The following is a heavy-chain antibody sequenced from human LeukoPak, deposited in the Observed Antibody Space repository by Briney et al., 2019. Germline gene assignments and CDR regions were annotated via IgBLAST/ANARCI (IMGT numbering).Heavy chain of an antibody. CDR2: ISGSGGST. J-gene: IGHJ5*02. D-gene: IGHD2-15*01. V-gene: IGHV3-23*01. CDR3: AKDWDLGYCSGGSCLQNWFDP. CDR1: GFTFSSYA. Sequence: GGSLRLSCAASGFTFSSYAMSWVRQAPGKGLEWVSAISGSGGSTYYADSVKGRFTISRDNSKNTLYLQMNSLRAEDTAVYYRAKDWDLGYCSGGSCLQNWFDPWGQGTLVTVSS.